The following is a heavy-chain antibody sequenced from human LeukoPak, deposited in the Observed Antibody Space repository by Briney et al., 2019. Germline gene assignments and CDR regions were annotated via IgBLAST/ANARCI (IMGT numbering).Heavy chain of an antibody. Sequence: SVKVSCKASGGTFSSYAISWVRQAPGQGLEWMGRIIPILGIANYAQKSQGRVTITADKSTSTAYMELSSLRSEDTAVYYCARSPRRGYDSIRWFDPWGQGTLVTVSS. CDR3: ARSPRRGYDSIRWFDP. CDR1: GGTFSSYA. CDR2: IIPILGIA. D-gene: IGHD5-12*01. V-gene: IGHV1-69*04. J-gene: IGHJ5*02.